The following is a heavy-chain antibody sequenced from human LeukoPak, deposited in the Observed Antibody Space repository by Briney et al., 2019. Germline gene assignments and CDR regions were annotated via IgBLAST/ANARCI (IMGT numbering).Heavy chain of an antibody. Sequence: GGSLRLSCSASGFTFSSYAMHWVRQAPGKGLEYVSAIGSKGGSTYYADSVKGRFTISRDNSKNTLYLQMSSLRAEDTAVYYGAKISASGYSYDTWGQGTLVTVSS. CDR1: GFTFSSYA. CDR2: IGSKGGST. D-gene: IGHD5-18*01. CDR3: AKISASGYSYDT. V-gene: IGHV3-64D*06. J-gene: IGHJ5*02.